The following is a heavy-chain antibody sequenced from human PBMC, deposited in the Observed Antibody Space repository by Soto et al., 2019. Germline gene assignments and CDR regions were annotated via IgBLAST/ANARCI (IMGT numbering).Heavy chain of an antibody. D-gene: IGHD2-2*01. CDR1: GYSFTTYW. V-gene: IGHV5-10-1*01. CDR3: ARHLPADAKFDY. CDR2: IDPSDSYT. J-gene: IGHJ4*02. Sequence: GESLKISCKGSGYSFTTYWITWVRQMPGKGLEWMGRIDPSDSYTNFSPSFQGHVTISADKSITTAYLQWSSLKASDTAMYYCARHLPADAKFDYWGQGTRVTVSS.